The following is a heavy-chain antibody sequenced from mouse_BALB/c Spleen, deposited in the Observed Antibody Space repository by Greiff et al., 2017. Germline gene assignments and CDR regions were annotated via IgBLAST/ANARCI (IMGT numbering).Heavy chain of an antibody. V-gene: IGHV14-3*02. CDR3: ASFITTGFDY. J-gene: IGHJ2*01. CDR2: IDPANGNT. D-gene: IGHD1-1*01. Sequence: DVQLQESGAELVKPGASVKLSCTASGFNIKDTYMHWVKQRPEQGLEWIGRIDPANGNTKYDPKFQGKATITADTSSNTAYLQLSSLTSEDTAVYYCASFITTGFDYWGQGTTLTVSS. CDR1: GFNIKDTY.